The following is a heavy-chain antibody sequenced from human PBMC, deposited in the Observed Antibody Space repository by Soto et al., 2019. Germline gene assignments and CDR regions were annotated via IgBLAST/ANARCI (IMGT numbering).Heavy chain of an antibody. J-gene: IGHJ4*02. CDR3: ARGYSDYIWGSFNFDY. CDR2: MNPNSGNT. Sequence: ASVKVSCKASGYTFTSYDINWVRQATGQGLEWMGWMNPNSGNTGYAQKFQGRVTMTRNTSISTAYMELSSLRSEDTAVYYCARGYSDYIWGSFNFDYWGQGTLVTVSS. D-gene: IGHD3-16*01. CDR1: GYTFTSYD. V-gene: IGHV1-8*01.